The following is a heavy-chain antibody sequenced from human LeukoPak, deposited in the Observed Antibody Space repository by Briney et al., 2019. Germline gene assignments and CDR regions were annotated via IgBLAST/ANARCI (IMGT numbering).Heavy chain of an antibody. V-gene: IGHV4-61*02. CDR3: ARGAVLRFLEWLSNDAFDI. D-gene: IGHD3-3*01. Sequence: SQTLSLTCTVSGGSISSGSYYWSWIRQPAGKGLEWIGRIYTSGSTNYNPPLKSRVTISVDTSKNQFSLKLSSVTAADTAVYYCARGAVLRFLEWLSNDAFDIWGQGTMVTVSS. CDR1: GGSISSGSYY. J-gene: IGHJ3*02. CDR2: IYTSGST.